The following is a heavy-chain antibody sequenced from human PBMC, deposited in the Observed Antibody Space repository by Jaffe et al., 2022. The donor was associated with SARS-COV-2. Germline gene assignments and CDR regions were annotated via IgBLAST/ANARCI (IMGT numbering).Heavy chain of an antibody. Sequence: QVQLVQSGAEVKKPGSSVKVSCKASGGTFSSYAISWVRQAPGQGLEWMGGIIPIFGTANYAQKFQGRVTITADESTSTAYMELSSLRSEDTAVYYCARDWDVDTAMVKGGPGWYYFDYWGQGTLVTVSS. J-gene: IGHJ4*02. CDR2: IIPIFGTA. D-gene: IGHD5-18*01. V-gene: IGHV1-69*01. CDR1: GGTFSSYA. CDR3: ARDWDVDTAMVKGGPGWYYFDY.